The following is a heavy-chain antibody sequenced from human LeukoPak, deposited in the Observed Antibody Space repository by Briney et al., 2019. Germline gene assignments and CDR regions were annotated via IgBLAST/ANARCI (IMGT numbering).Heavy chain of an antibody. D-gene: IGHD1-14*01. J-gene: IGHJ2*01. Sequence: SETLSLTCAVQGASLRGSYWSWIPQPPGKGLQWIGQIDHSGSTHSIPSLKSRVTISLDTSQSQVSLKVNSVTAADTAVYFCARGGNGWYFDLWGRGTLVTVSS. CDR1: GASLRGSY. V-gene: IGHV4-34*01. CDR3: ARGGNGWYFDL. CDR2: IDHSGST.